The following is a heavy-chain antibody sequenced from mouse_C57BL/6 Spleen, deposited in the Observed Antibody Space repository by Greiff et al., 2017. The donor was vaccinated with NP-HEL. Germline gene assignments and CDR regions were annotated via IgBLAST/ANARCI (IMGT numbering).Heavy chain of an antibody. D-gene: IGHD4-1*01. J-gene: IGHJ4*01. CDR2: ISDGGSYT. CDR3: ARDGLGGYAMDY. V-gene: IGHV5-4*01. Sequence: EVKLVESGGGLVKPGGSLKLSCAASGFTFSSYAMSWVRQTPEKRLEWVATISDGGSYTYYPDNVKGRFTISRDNAKNNLYLQMSHLKSEDTAMYYCARDGLGGYAMDYWGQGTSVTVSS. CDR1: GFTFSSYA.